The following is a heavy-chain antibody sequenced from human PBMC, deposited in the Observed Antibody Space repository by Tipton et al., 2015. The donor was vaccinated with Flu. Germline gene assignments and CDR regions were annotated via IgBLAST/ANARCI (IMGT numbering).Heavy chain of an antibody. CDR3: AKDPNTGYSSGWLSDYYYGMDV. Sequence: SLRLSCAASGFTFSSYGMHWVRQAPGKGLEWVAVISYDGSNKYYADSVKGRFTISRDNSKNTLYLQMNSLRAEDTAVYYCAKDPNTGYSSGWLSDYYYGMDVWGQGTTVTVSS. J-gene: IGHJ6*02. V-gene: IGHV3-30*18. D-gene: IGHD6-19*01. CDR2: ISYDGSNK. CDR1: GFTFSSYG.